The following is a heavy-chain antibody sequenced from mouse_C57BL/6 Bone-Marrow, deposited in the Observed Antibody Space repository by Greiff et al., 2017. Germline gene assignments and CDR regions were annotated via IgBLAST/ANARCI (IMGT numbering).Heavy chain of an antibody. J-gene: IGHJ3*01. CDR1: GFTFSDFY. Sequence: EVKLMESGGGLVQSGRSLRLSCATSGFTFSDFYMEWVRQAPGKGLEWIAASRNKANDYTTEYSASVKGRFIVSRDTSQSILYLQMNALRAEDTAIYYCAREDGYPEAYWGQGTLVTVSA. CDR3: AREDGYPEAY. D-gene: IGHD2-3*01. V-gene: IGHV7-1*01. CDR2: SRNKANDYTT.